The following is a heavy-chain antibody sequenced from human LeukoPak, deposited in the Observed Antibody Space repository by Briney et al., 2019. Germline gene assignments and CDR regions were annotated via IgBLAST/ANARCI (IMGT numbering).Heavy chain of an antibody. D-gene: IGHD4-11*01. J-gene: IGHJ4*02. CDR2: INPSIGNT. CDR1: GYTFTGYY. CDR3: ARSPDYSRFDS. V-gene: IGHV1-2*02. Sequence: ASVKVSCKTSGYTFTGYYIHWARQAPGQGLEWMGWINPSIGNTIYAQKFQGRVTMTRHTSIKTAFMELRRLTSGDTAVYYCARSPDYSRFDSWGQGTLVTVSS.